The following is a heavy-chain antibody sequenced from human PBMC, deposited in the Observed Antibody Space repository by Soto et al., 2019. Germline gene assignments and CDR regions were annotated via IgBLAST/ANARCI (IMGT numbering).Heavy chain of an antibody. V-gene: IGHV1-8*01. CDR3: ARGHREVFDF. CDR2: LNPDSGET. J-gene: IGHJ4*02. CDR1: GYTFSSYD. Sequence: QLVQSGTEVKKSGASVKVSCKVFGYTFSSYDINWVRQAPGQGLEWMGWLNPDSGETGYAQKFQGRVTLTGNTSIITAYMELNSLRSEDTAVYYCARGHREVFDFWGQGTLITVSS.